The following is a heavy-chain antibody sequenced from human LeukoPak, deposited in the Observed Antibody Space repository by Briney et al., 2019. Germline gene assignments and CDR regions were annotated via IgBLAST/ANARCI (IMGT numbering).Heavy chain of an antibody. CDR3: ATMGPYGSTGAFDI. CDR2: IYYSGGT. D-gene: IGHD1-26*01. CDR1: GYSISSTNW. J-gene: IGHJ3*02. Sequence: SETLSLTCAVSGYSISSTNWWGWIRQPPGKGLEWIGYIYYSGGTNYNPSLKSRVTMSVDTSKNQISLKLSSVTALDTAVYYCATMGPYGSTGAFDIWGQGTMVTVSS. V-gene: IGHV4-28*06.